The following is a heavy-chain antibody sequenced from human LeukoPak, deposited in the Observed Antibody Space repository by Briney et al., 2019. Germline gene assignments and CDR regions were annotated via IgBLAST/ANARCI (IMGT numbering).Heavy chain of an antibody. J-gene: IGHJ3*02. V-gene: IGHV3-74*01. Sequence: GGSLRLYCAASGFTFSSYWMHWVRQAPGKGLVWVSRIKTDGSSTDYADSVKGRFTISRDNAKNTMYLQMNSLRAEDTAVYYCARGVSGTGPDIWGLGTMVTVSS. D-gene: IGHD5/OR15-5a*01. CDR1: GFTFSSYW. CDR2: IKTDGSST. CDR3: ARGVSGTGPDI.